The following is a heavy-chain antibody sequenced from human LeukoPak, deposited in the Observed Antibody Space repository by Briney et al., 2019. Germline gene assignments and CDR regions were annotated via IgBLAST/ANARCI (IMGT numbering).Heavy chain of an antibody. CDR3: ARGSWALRVGADY. Sequence: PSETLSLTCTVSGGPLSNYYWSWIRQPPGKGLEWIGYILYTGSANYNPSLNGRVTMSVDTSKNQFSLRLRSVTAADTAMFYCARGSWALRVGADYWGQGMLVTVSS. V-gene: IGHV4-59*12. J-gene: IGHJ4*02. CDR2: ILYTGSA. D-gene: IGHD1-26*01. CDR1: GGPLSNYY.